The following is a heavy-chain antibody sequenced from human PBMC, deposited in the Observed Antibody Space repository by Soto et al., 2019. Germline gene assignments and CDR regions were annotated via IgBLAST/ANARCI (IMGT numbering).Heavy chain of an antibody. V-gene: IGHV1-69*01. Sequence: QVQLVQSGAEVKKPGSSVKVSCKASGGTFSSYAISWVRQAPGQGLEWMGGIIPIFGTANYAQKFQGRVTITADESTTTAYRELSSLRSEDTAVYYWARGDRSAYCSGGSCSSRWGQGPLVTVSS. D-gene: IGHD2-15*01. CDR3: ARGDRSAYCSGGSCSSR. J-gene: IGHJ4*02. CDR1: GGTFSSYA. CDR2: IIPIFGTA.